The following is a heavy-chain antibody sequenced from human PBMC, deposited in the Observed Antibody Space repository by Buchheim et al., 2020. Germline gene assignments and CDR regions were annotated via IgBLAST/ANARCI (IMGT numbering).Heavy chain of an antibody. CDR1: GGSISSGDYY. V-gene: IGHV4-30-4*01. Sequence: QVQLQESGPGLVKPSQTLSLTCTVSGGSISSGDYYWSWIRQPPGKGLEWVGYIYYTGTTYYNPSLKRRVTISVDTYKKQFSLNLRSVTAADTAVYYCARVDQQPRFDPWGQGTL. CDR3: ARVDQQPRFDP. J-gene: IGHJ5*02. CDR2: IYYTGTT. D-gene: IGHD6-13*01.